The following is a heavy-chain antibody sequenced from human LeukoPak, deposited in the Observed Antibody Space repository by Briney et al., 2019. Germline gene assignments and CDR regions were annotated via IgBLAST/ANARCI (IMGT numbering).Heavy chain of an antibody. CDR3: AREDAGTVTIDS. CDR1: GGSFSSGGYY. CDR2: IYDSGST. V-gene: IGHV4-31*03. Sequence: SETLSLTCTVSGGSFSSGGYYWDWIRQHPGKGLEWIGYIYDSGSTYYNPSLKSRVTISVDTSKNQFSLKLSSVTAADTAVYYCAREDAGTVTIDSWGQGTLVTVSS. D-gene: IGHD4-17*01. J-gene: IGHJ4*02.